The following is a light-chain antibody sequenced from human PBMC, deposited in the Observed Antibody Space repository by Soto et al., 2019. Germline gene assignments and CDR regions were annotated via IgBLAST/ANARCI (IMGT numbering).Light chain of an antibody. CDR2: GAS. CDR1: QSVRDNY. CDR3: HQYGNSPL. Sequence: SVLTQSPGTLSLSPGEGATLSCRASQSVRDNYLAWYQQKPGQAPRLLIYGASSRATGIPDRFSGSWSGTDFTLTISRLEPEDFAVYYCHQYGNSPLFGPGTKVDIK. J-gene: IGKJ3*01. V-gene: IGKV3-20*01.